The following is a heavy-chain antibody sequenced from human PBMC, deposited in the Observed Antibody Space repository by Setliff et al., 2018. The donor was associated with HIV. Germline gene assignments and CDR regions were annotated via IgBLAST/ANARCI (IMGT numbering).Heavy chain of an antibody. J-gene: IGHJ4*02. V-gene: IGHV3-21*04. CDR2: ISSSSSYI. Sequence: GGSLRLSCAASGFTFSRYAMTWVRQAPGKGLEWVSSISSSSSYIYYADSVKGRFTISRDNAKNTLYLQMNSLRAEDTALYYCARDQSSSWTTGLDYWGQGALVTVSS. CDR3: ARDQSSSWTTGLDY. D-gene: IGHD6-13*01. CDR1: GFTFSRYA.